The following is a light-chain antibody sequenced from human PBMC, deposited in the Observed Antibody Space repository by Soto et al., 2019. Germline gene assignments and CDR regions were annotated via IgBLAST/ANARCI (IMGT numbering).Light chain of an antibody. CDR1: SSDVGGYDY. Sequence: QSALTQPASVSGSPGQSITISCTGTSSDVGGYDYVSWYQQYPGKAPKLIIYEVSNRPSGVSNRFSGSKSGNTASLTISGLRAEDETDYYCSSYTSSSTPHVVFGGGTKLTVL. J-gene: IGLJ2*01. CDR3: SSYTSSSTPHVV. V-gene: IGLV2-14*01. CDR2: EVS.